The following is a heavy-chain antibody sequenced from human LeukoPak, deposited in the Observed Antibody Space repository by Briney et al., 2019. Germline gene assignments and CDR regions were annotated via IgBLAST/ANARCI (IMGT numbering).Heavy chain of an antibody. V-gene: IGHV1-2*06. CDR3: ARDHGDYDFWSGYYRRWYFDY. D-gene: IGHD3-3*01. Sequence: ASVEVSCKASGYTFTGYYMHWVRQAPGQGLEWMGRINPNSGGTNYAQKFQGRVTMTRDTSISTAYMELSRLRSDDTAVYYCARDHGDYDFWSGYYRRWYFDYWGQGTLVTVSS. CDR1: GYTFTGYY. J-gene: IGHJ4*02. CDR2: INPNSGGT.